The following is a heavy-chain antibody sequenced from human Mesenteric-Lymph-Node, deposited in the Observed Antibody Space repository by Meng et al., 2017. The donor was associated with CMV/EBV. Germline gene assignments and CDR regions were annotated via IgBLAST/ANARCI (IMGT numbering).Heavy chain of an antibody. D-gene: IGHD3-22*01. CDR2: ISFDGSNK. Sequence: GGSLRLSCVASGFTFSSYAIHWVRQAPGKGLEWVAVISFDGSNKYYADSVQGRFTISRDNSKNTLSLHMTILRNEDTAVYFCVREAYYYDTSDYPRGNYFDYWGQGTLVTVSS. CDR1: GFTFSSYA. CDR3: VREAYYYDTSDYPRGNYFDY. V-gene: IGHV3-30-3*01. J-gene: IGHJ4*02.